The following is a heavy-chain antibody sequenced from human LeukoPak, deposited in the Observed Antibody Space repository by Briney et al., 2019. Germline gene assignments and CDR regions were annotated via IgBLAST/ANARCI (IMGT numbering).Heavy chain of an antibody. Sequence: SETLSLTCTVFGGSVSSGSYYWSWIRQPPGKGLEWIGYIYYSGSTYYNPSLKSRVTISVDTSKNQFSLKLSSVTAAGTAVYYCARGEGNWLDPWGQGTLVTVSS. CDR3: ARGEGNWLDP. V-gene: IGHV4-61*01. J-gene: IGHJ5*02. CDR1: GGSVSSGSYY. CDR2: IYYSGST.